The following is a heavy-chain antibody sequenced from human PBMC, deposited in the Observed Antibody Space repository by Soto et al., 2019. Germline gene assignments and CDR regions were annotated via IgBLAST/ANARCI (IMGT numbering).Heavy chain of an antibody. Sequence: QVQLVQSGAEVKKPRASVKVSCKASGYTFTSYGISSVRQAPGQGLEWMGWISAYNGNTNYAQKHQGRVTMTTDIATGTAYTGRGSTRYDETAIYYYTSQAGFPGGGGGCYYCYGMDVWGQGATVTVSS. CDR3: TSQAGFPGGGGGCYYCYGMDV. D-gene: IGHD2-15*01. J-gene: IGHJ6*02. CDR1: GYTFTSYG. CDR2: ISAYNGNT. V-gene: IGHV1-18*01.